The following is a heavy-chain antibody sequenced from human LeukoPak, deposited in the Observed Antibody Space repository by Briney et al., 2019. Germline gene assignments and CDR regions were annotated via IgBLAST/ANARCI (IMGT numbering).Heavy chain of an antibody. V-gene: IGHV4-39*07. D-gene: IGHD3-22*01. Sequence: SETLSLTCTVSGGSISSSYYYWGWIRQPPGKGLEWIGSIYYSGSTYYNPSLKSRVTISVDTSKNQFSLKLSSVTAADTAVYYCTRGSIAYYYMDVWGKGTTVTISS. CDR1: GGSISSSYYY. J-gene: IGHJ6*03. CDR3: TRGSIAYYYMDV. CDR2: IYYSGST.